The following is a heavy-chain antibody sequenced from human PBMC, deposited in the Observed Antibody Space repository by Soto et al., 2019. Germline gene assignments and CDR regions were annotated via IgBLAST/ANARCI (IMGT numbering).Heavy chain of an antibody. D-gene: IGHD3-16*01. CDR2: ISGSGGRS. Sequence: EVQLLDSGGGLVQPGGSLRLSCAASGFTFSNYAMNWVRQGPWKGLEWVSGISGSGGRSNYADSVKGRFTISRDNSKSTLYFQMNSLRAEDTAVYYCAKAYFVWSSEQPYYFDYWGQGTLVTVSS. CDR3: AKAYFVWSSEQPYYFDY. CDR1: GFTFSNYA. J-gene: IGHJ4*02. V-gene: IGHV3-23*01.